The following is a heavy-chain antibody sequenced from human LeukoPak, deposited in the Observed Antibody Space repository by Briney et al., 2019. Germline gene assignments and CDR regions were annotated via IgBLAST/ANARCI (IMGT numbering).Heavy chain of an antibody. CDR2: IYYSGST. CDR1: GGSISSGDYY. V-gene: IGHV4-30-4*01. CDR3: ARERGAYRITYFDY. J-gene: IGHJ4*02. Sequence: PSETLSLTCTVSGGSISSGDYYWSWIRQPPGKGLEWIGYIYYSGSTYYNPSLKSRVTISVDTSKNQFSLKPSSVTAADTAVYYCARERGAYRITYFDYWGQGTLVTVSS. D-gene: IGHD1-14*01.